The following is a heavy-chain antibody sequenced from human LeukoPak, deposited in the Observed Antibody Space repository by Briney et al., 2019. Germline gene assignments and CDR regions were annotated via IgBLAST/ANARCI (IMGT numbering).Heavy chain of an antibody. D-gene: IGHD3-10*01. J-gene: IGHJ4*02. Sequence: PGGSLRLSCAASGFTFSSYWMSWVRQAPGKGLEWVANIKQDGSEKYYVDSVKGRFTVYRDNAKNSLSLQMNSLRVEDTAIYYCAKVAKYYYGSEIYYFFEHWGQGTPVTASS. CDR3: AKVAKYYYGSEIYYFFEH. V-gene: IGHV3-7*01. CDR2: IKQDGSEK. CDR1: GFTFSSYW.